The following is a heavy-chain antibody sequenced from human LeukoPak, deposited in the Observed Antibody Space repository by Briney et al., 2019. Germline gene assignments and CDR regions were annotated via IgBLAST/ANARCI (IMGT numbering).Heavy chain of an antibody. Sequence: PGGSLRLSCAAAGFTFTSYAMNWVRQAPGKGLEWVSGISGSGGSTYYADSVKGRFTISRDNSKNTLYLQMNSLRAEDTAVYYCAKLDYDFWSGSFDYWGQGTLVTVSS. CDR1: GFTFTSYA. J-gene: IGHJ4*02. CDR3: AKLDYDFWSGSFDY. V-gene: IGHV3-23*01. D-gene: IGHD3-3*01. CDR2: ISGSGGST.